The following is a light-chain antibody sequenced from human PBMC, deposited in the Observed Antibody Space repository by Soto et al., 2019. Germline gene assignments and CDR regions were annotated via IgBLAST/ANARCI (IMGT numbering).Light chain of an antibody. CDR2: AAS. Sequence: DIQMTQSTSSLSASVGDRVTITCPSSQRLISYLNWYQQKAAKAPQLLIYAASSLQIGVPARFSGSGSGTDFLLSISSLQPEDAALYDCQHSYSSPLTCGQGPELEI. CDR1: QRLISY. CDR3: QHSYSSPLT. V-gene: IGKV1-39*01. J-gene: IGKJ2*01.